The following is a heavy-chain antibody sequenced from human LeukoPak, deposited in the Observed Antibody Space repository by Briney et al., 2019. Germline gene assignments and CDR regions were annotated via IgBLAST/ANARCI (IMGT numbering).Heavy chain of an antibody. J-gene: IGHJ4*02. CDR1: GFIFSAYS. D-gene: IGHD5-24*01. V-gene: IGHV3-48*01. CDR2: IGISSGNT. CDR3: ARDYKYAFDN. Sequence: GGSLRLSCAASGFIFSAYSMNWVRQAPGKGLEWISYIGISSGNTKYADSVKGRFTISGDKAKNSLYLQMNSLRAEDTAVYYCARDYKYAFDNWGQGTLVTVSS.